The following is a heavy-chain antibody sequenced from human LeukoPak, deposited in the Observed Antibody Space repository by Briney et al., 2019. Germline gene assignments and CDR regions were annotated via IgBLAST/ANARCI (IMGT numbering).Heavy chain of an antibody. J-gene: IGHJ4*02. CDR1: GFTFSSYA. D-gene: IGHD5-18*01. CDR2: IWYDASKE. CDR3: ARDFEFTTEDTFASPDY. V-gene: IGHV3-33*08. Sequence: GRSLRLSCAASGFTFSSYAMHWVRQAAGKGLEWVAVIWYDASKEYYQNSVEGRFTISRDDSKNTLYLQMNSLRPEDTAMYYCARDFEFTTEDTFASPDYWGQGTLVTVSS.